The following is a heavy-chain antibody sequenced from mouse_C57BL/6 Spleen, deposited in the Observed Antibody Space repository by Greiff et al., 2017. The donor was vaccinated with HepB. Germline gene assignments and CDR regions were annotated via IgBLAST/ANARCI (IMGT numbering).Heavy chain of an antibody. V-gene: IGHV1-64*01. D-gene: IGHD1-1*01. J-gene: IGHJ2*01. CDR1: GYTFTSYW. CDR2: IHPNSGST. Sequence: QVQLQQPGAELVKPGASVKLSCKASGYTFTSYWMHWVKQRPGQGLEWIGMIHPNSGSTNYNEKFKSKATLTVDKSSSPAYMQLSSLTSEDSAVYYCARSITTVVEHYFDYWGQGTTLTVPS. CDR3: ARSITTVVEHYFDY.